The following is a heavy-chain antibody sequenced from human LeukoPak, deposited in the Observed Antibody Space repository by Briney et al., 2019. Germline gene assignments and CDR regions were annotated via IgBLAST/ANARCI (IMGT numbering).Heavy chain of an antibody. CDR2: IYYSGST. CDR1: GGSISSSSYY. Sequence: SETLSLTCTVSGGSISSSSYYWGWIRQPPGKGLEWIGSIYYSGSTYYNPSLKSRVTISVDTSKNQFSLKLSSVTVADTAVYYCAREISSSWYGVYYYYMDVWGKGTTVTVSS. CDR3: AREISSSWYGVYYYYMDV. D-gene: IGHD6-13*01. V-gene: IGHV4-39*07. J-gene: IGHJ6*03.